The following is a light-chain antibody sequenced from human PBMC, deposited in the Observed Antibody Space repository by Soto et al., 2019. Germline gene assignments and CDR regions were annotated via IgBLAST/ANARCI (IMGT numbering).Light chain of an antibody. Sequence: AIQMTQSPSSLSASVGDRVIITCRASQDIRNELGWYQQKPGEAPKLLIYAASILQSGVPSRFSGSGSGTDFSLTISSLQPEDFATYYCLQDYNYPRTFGQGTKVEIK. CDR3: LQDYNYPRT. V-gene: IGKV1-6*01. J-gene: IGKJ1*01. CDR1: QDIRNE. CDR2: AAS.